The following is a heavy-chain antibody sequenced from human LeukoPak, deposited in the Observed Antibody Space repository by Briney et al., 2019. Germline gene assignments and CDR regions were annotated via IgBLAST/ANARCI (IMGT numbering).Heavy chain of an antibody. CDR2: ISSSGSTI. J-gene: IGHJ3*02. V-gene: IGHV3-48*03. CDR1: GFTFSGYA. D-gene: IGHD3-10*01. CDR3: ARDRLRFGELHDAFDI. Sequence: QTGGSLRLSCAASGFTFSGYAMNWVRQAPGKGLEWVSYISSSGSTIYYADSVKGRFTISRDNAKNSLYLQMNSLRAEDTAVYYCARDRLRFGELHDAFDIWGQGTMVTVSS.